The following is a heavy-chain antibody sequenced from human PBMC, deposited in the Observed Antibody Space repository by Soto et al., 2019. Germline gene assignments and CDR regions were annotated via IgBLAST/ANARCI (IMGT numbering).Heavy chain of an antibody. Sequence: EVQLVESGGGLVQPGGSLRLSCAASGFTFSSYWMHWVRQAPGKGLVWVSRINSDGSSTSYADSVKGRFTISRDNAKNTLYLQMNSLRAEDTAVYYCARDPTVTQLYDAFDIWGQGTMVTVSS. CDR3: ARDPTVTQLYDAFDI. J-gene: IGHJ3*02. V-gene: IGHV3-74*01. CDR1: GFTFSSYW. D-gene: IGHD4-17*01. CDR2: INSDGSST.